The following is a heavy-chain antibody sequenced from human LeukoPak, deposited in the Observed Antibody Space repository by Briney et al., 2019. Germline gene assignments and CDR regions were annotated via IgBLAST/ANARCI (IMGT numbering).Heavy chain of an antibody. CDR1: GFTLSNYA. CDR2: IAVTGGT. CDR3: AKGEDYYDSLDYFDY. V-gene: IGHV3-23*01. Sequence: GGSLRLSCTASGFTLSNYAMSWVRQGPGKGLEWVSAIAVTGGTYHADSVRGRLTISRDSSKNTLYLQMSSLRAEDTAVYYCAKGEDYYDSLDYFDYWGQGTLVTVSS. J-gene: IGHJ4*02. D-gene: IGHD3-22*01.